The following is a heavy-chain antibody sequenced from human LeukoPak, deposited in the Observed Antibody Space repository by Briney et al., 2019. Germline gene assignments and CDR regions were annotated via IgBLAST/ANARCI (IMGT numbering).Heavy chain of an antibody. CDR2: IYSGGST. CDR1: GVTVSSNY. Sequence: GGSLRLSCAASGVTVSSNYMSWVREAPGKGLEWVSVIYSGGSTYYADSAKGRFTISRDNSKNTLYFQMNSLRAEDTAVYYCARDQGGSFEGYFDYWGQGTLVTVSS. CDR3: ARDQGGSFEGYFDY. J-gene: IGHJ4*02. V-gene: IGHV3-66*01. D-gene: IGHD1-26*01.